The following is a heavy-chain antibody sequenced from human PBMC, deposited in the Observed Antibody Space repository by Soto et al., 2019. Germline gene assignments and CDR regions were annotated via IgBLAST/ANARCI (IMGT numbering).Heavy chain of an antibody. V-gene: IGHV4-34*01. D-gene: IGHD2-2*01. Sequence: PSETLSLTCAVYGGSFSCYYWSWIRQPPGKGLEWIGEINHSGSTNYNPSLKSRVTISVDTSKNQFSLKLSSVTAADTAVYYCARRVRGGYYARGVFDIWGQGTMVTVS. J-gene: IGHJ3*02. CDR3: ARRVRGGYYARGVFDI. CDR2: INHSGST. CDR1: GGSFSCYY.